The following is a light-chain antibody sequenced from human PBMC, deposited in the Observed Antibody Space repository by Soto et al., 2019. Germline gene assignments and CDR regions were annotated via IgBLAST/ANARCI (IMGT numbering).Light chain of an antibody. Sequence: EIVMTQSPATLSVSPGERATLSCRASQSVSSNLAWYQQKPGQAPRLLIYGASTRATGIPARFRGSGSGTEFTLTISSLQSEDCAVYYCQQYNNWPPWTFGQGTKVEIK. CDR1: QSVSSN. CDR3: QQYNNWPPWT. J-gene: IGKJ1*01. V-gene: IGKV3-15*01. CDR2: GAS.